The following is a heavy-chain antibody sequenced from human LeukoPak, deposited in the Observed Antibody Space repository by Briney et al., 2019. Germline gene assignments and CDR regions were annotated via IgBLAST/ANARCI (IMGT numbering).Heavy chain of an antibody. D-gene: IGHD3-16*01. CDR3: TRGAGWLIDY. CDR1: GDSVSSNSAA. V-gene: IGHV6-1*01. J-gene: IGHJ4*02. Sequence: SQTLSLTCAISGDSVSSNSAAWNWIRQSPSRGLEWLGRTYYRSKWYNDYAVSVKSRITINPDTSKNQFSLKLSSVTTADTAVYYCTRGAGWLIDYWGQGILVTVSS. CDR2: TYYRSKWYN.